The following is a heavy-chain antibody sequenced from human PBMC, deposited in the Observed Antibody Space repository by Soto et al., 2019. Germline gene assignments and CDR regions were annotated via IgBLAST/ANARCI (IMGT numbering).Heavy chain of an antibody. Sequence: CTVSGGSISSYYWSWIRQPPGKGLEWIGYIYYSGSTNYNPSLKSRVTISVDTSKNQFSLKLSSVTAADTAVYYCARGGNYYYGMDVWGQGTTVTVSS. V-gene: IGHV4-59*13. CDR1: GGSISSYY. J-gene: IGHJ6*02. CDR2: IYYSGST. CDR3: ARGGNYYYGMDV.